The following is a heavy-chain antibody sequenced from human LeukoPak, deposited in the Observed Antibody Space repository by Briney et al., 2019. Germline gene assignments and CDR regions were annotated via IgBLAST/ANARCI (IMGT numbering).Heavy chain of an antibody. V-gene: IGHV1-69*01. CDR2: IIPILGTA. J-gene: IGHJ4*02. CDR3: ATKRGYSYGSPH. CDR1: GGTFSSYA. D-gene: IGHD5-18*01. Sequence: SVKVPCKASGGTFSSYAISWVRQAPGQGLEWMGGIIPILGTANYAQKFQGRVTITADESTSTAYMELSSLRSEDTAVYYCATKRGYSYGSPHWGQGTLVTVSS.